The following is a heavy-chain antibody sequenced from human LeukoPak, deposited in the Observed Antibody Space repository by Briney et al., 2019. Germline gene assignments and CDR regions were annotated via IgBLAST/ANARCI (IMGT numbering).Heavy chain of an antibody. V-gene: IGHV1-69*06. CDR2: IIPIFGTA. J-gene: IGHJ3*02. Sequence: SVKVSCKASGYTFTSYYMHWVRQAPGQGLEWMGGIIPIFGTANYAQKFQGRVTITADKSTSTAYMELSSLRSEDTAVYYCARKAVQLWSSDAFDIWGQGTMVTVS. D-gene: IGHD5-18*01. CDR1: GYTFTSYY. CDR3: ARKAVQLWSSDAFDI.